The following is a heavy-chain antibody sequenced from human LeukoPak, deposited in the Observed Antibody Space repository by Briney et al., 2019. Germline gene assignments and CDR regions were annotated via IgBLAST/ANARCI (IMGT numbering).Heavy chain of an antibody. CDR2: IYSDGGA. J-gene: IGHJ6*03. CDR3: ARSKVETGRYFYYYMDV. D-gene: IGHD4-23*01. CDR1: GFTVSGYY. V-gene: IGHV3-53*01. Sequence: PGGSLRLSCAASGFTVSGYYMNWVRQAPGKGLEWVSVIYSDGGAYYADSVKGRFTISRDNSKNTLHLQMNSLRAEDTAVYYCARSKVETGRYFYYYMDVWGKGTTVTVSS.